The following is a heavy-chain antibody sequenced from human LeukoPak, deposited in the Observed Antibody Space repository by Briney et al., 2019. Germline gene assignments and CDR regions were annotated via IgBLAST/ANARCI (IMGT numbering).Heavy chain of an antibody. V-gene: IGHV3-48*01. J-gene: IGHJ5*02. CDR3: AKDRPPRRYYYDSSGYADWFDP. CDR2: ISSSSSTI. D-gene: IGHD3-22*01. Sequence: GGSLRLSCAASGFTFSSYSMNWVRQAPGKGLEWVSYISSSSSTIYYADSVKGRFTISRDNSKNTLYLQMNSLRAEDTAVYYCAKDRPPRRYYYDSSGYADWFDPWGQGTLVTVSS. CDR1: GFTFSSYS.